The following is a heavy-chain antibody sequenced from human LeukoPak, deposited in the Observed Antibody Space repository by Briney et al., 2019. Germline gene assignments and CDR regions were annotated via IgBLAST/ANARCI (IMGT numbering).Heavy chain of an antibody. D-gene: IGHD6-13*01. CDR2: INHSGST. J-gene: IGHJ6*03. Sequence: SETLSLTCAVYGGSFSGYYWSWIRQPPGKGLEWIGEINHSGSTNYNPSLKSRVTISVDKSKNQFSLKLSSVTAADTAVYYCARDKQLVWPVYYYYYYMDVWGKGTTVTVSS. CDR3: ARDKQLVWPVYYYYYYMDV. V-gene: IGHV4-34*01. CDR1: GGSFSGYY.